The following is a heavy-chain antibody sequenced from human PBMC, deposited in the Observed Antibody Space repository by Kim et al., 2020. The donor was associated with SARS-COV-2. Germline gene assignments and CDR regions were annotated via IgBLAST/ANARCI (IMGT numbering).Heavy chain of an antibody. CDR3: ARAPGYSYGPANYYYGMDV. CDR1: GFTVSSNY. J-gene: IGHJ6*02. V-gene: IGHV3-53*01. Sequence: GGSLRLSCAASGFTVSSNYMSWVRQAPGKGLEWVSVIYSGGSTYYADSVKGRFTISRDNSKNTLYLQMNSLRAEDTAVYYCARAPGYSYGPANYYYGMDVWGQGTTVTVSS. CDR2: IYSGGST. D-gene: IGHD5-18*01.